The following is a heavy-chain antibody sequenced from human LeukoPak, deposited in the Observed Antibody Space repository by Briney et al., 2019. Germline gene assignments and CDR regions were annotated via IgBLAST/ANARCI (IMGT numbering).Heavy chain of an antibody. V-gene: IGHV5-51*01. CDR2: IYPGDSDT. CDR3: ATLDYYDSSGYYYPDAFDI. CDR1: GYSFTNYW. J-gene: IGHJ3*02. Sequence: GESLKISCKGSGYSFTNYWIGWVRQMPGKGLEWMGIIYPGDSDTRYSPSFQGQVTISADKSISTAYLQWSSLKASDTAMYYCATLDYYDSSGYYYPDAFDIWGQGTMVTVSS. D-gene: IGHD3-22*01.